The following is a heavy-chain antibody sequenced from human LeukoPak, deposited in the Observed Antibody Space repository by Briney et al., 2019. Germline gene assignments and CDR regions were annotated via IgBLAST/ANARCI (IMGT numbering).Heavy chain of an antibody. D-gene: IGHD3-3*01. V-gene: IGHV4-59*08. J-gene: IGHJ4*02. Sequence: PSETLSLTCTVSGGSISSYYWSWIRQPPGKGLEWIGYIYYSGSTNYNPSLKSRLTISVDTSKNQFSLKLSSVTAADTAMYFCASGELRPSRYWGQGTLVIVSS. CDR3: ASGELRPSRY. CDR1: GGSISSYY. CDR2: IYYSGST.